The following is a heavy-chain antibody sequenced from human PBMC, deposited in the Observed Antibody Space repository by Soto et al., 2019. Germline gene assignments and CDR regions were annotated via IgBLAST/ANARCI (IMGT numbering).Heavy chain of an antibody. CDR3: AKDRATIFGVVWKYGMDV. J-gene: IGHJ6*02. CDR2: ISESGGKT. Sequence: EGQLLESGGGLVQPGGSLRLSCVASGFTFRSYAMAWVRQAPGKGLEWVSGISESGGKTNYAESVRGRFSISRDNSRNTLTLLMENVTAEDTAIYYCAKDRATIFGVVWKYGMDVWGQGTTVSVSS. CDR1: GFTFRSYA. D-gene: IGHD3-3*01. V-gene: IGHV3-23*01.